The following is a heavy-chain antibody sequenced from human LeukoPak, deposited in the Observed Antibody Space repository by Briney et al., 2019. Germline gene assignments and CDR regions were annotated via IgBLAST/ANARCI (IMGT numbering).Heavy chain of an antibody. CDR1: GFTFSNYE. D-gene: IGHD6-19*01. V-gene: IGHV3-48*03. J-gene: IGHJ3*02. Sequence: PGGSLRLSCSASGFTFSNYEMNWVRQAPGKGLEWVSYISSSGYTIYYADSVKGRFTISRDNAKNSLYRQMNSLRAEDTAVYYCARDHIAVAGPDAFDIWGQGTLVTVSS. CDR3: ARDHIAVAGPDAFDI. CDR2: ISSSGYTI.